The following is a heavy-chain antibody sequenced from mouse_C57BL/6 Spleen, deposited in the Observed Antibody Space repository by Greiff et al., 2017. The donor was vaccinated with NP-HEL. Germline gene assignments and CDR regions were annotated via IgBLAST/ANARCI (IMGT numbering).Heavy chain of an antibody. Sequence: VQLQQSGAELVKPGASVKISCKASGYAFSSYWMNWVKQRPGKGLEWIGQIYPGDGDTNYNGKFKGKATLTADKSSSTAYMQLSSLTSEDSAVYFGTRAADYYAMDYWGQGTSVTVSA. V-gene: IGHV1-80*01. CDR1: GYAFSSYW. J-gene: IGHJ4*01. CDR3: TRAADYYAMDY. CDR2: IYPGDGDT.